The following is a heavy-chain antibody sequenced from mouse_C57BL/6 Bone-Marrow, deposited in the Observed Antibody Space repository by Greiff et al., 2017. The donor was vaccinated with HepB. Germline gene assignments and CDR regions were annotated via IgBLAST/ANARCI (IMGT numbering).Heavy chain of an antibody. CDR3: AGSSLLRLVSDY. CDR2: IDPSDSYT. D-gene: IGHD1-2*01. CDR1: GYTFTSYW. Sequence: VQLQQSGAELVKPGASVKLSCKASGYTFTSYWMQWVKQRPGQGLEWIGEIDPSDSYTNYNQKFKGKATLTVDTSSSTAYMQLSSLTSEDSAVYYCAGSSLLRLVSDYWGQGTTLTVSS. J-gene: IGHJ2*01. V-gene: IGHV1-50*01.